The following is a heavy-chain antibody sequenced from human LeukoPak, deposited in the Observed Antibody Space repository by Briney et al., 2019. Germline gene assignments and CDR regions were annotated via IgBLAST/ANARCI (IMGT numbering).Heavy chain of an antibody. CDR2: IYYSGST. CDR3: ARPGSGVRARRDSYYFDY. D-gene: IGHD3-10*02. J-gene: IGHJ4*02. CDR1: GGSISGSSYY. Sequence: PSETLSLTCTVSGGSISGSSYYWGWIRQPPGKGLEWIGSIYYSGSTYYNPSLKSRVTISVDTSKNQFSLKLSSVTAADTAVYYCARPGSGVRARRDSYYFDYWGQGTLVTVSS. V-gene: IGHV4-39*01.